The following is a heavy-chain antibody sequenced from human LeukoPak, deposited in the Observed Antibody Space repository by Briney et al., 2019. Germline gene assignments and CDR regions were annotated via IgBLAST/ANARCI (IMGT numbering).Heavy chain of an antibody. Sequence: ASVKVSCKASGYTFTGYYMHWVRQAPGQGLEWMGWINPNSGGTNYAQKFQGRVTMTRDTSISTAYMELRSLRSDDTAVYYCARDGVVPAAREANFDYWGQGTLVTVSS. CDR3: ARDGVVPAAREANFDY. CDR2: INPNSGGT. CDR1: GYTFTGYY. V-gene: IGHV1-2*02. J-gene: IGHJ4*02. D-gene: IGHD2-2*01.